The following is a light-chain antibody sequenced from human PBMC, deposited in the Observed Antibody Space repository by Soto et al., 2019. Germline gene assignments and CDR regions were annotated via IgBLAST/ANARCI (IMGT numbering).Light chain of an antibody. J-gene: IGKJ4*01. CDR3: AQGLATPFT. Sequence: DIVMTQSPLSLPVTPGEPASISCRSSQSLPHSNGYNYLDWYLQKPGQSPQLLIYLGSNRASGVPDRFSGSGSGTDFTLTINRVEAEDVGLYFCAQGLATPFTFGGGTKVDIK. V-gene: IGKV2-28*01. CDR2: LGS. CDR1: QSLPHSNGYNY.